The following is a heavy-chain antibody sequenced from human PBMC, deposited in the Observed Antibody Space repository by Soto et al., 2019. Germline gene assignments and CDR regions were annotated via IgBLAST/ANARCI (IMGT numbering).Heavy chain of an antibody. Sequence: SVKVSCKASGGAFSRYTISWVRQAPGQGLEWMGRIVPMLSITNYAQKFQCRVTITADTSTNTAYMELSSLRSEDTAVYYCASGYYDTSGYYYCWFDPWGQGTLVTVSS. CDR3: ASGYYDTSGYYYCWFDP. V-gene: IGHV1-69*02. J-gene: IGHJ5*02. D-gene: IGHD3-22*01. CDR2: IVPMLSIT. CDR1: GGAFSRYT.